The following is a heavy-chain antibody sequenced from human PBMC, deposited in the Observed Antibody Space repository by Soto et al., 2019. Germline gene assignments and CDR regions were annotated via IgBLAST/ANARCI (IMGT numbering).Heavy chain of an antibody. Sequence: PGGSLRLSCAASGFTFSSYAMSWVRQAPGKGLEWVGRIKSKTDGGTTDYAAPVKGRFTISRDDSKNTLYLQMNSLKTEDTAVYYCTTDQAIVTGIPYYFDYWGQGTLVTVSS. J-gene: IGHJ4*02. CDR3: TTDQAIVTGIPYYFDY. CDR2: IKSKTDGGTT. V-gene: IGHV3-15*01. CDR1: GFTFSSYA. D-gene: IGHD1-20*01.